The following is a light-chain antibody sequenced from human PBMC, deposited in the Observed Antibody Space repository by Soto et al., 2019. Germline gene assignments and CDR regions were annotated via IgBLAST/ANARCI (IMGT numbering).Light chain of an antibody. V-gene: IGLV1-44*01. Sequence: QSVLTQPPSASGTPGQRVTISCSGSSSNIGSNTVNWYQQLPGTAPKLLIYSNNQRPSGVPDRFSGSRSGTSAPLAISGLQSEDEGDYYCAAWDDSLNGRGLFGGGTNLTVL. J-gene: IGLJ3*02. CDR2: SNN. CDR3: AAWDDSLNGRGL. CDR1: SSNIGSNT.